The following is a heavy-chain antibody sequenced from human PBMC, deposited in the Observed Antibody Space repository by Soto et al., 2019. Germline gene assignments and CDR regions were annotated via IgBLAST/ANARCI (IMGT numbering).Heavy chain of an antibody. CDR3: ARVAY. CDR2: ISSSSSYT. Sequence: GGSLRLSCAASGFTFSDYYMSWIRQAPGKGLEWVSYISSSSSYTNYADSVKGRFIISRDNAQNSLFLQMNTLRPEDTAMYYCARVAYWGPGTQVTVSS. CDR1: GFTFSDYY. J-gene: IGHJ4*02. V-gene: IGHV3-11*06.